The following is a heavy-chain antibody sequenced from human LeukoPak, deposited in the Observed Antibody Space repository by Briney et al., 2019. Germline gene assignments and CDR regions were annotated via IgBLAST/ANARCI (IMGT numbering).Heavy chain of an antibody. CDR3: ARDIEYSSDVDY. CDR2: IKQDGSEK. Sequence: PGRSLRLSCLASGFPFTNYWMSWVCQTPGKGVEWVANIKQDGSEKYYVDSVKGRFTISRDNAKNSLHLQMSSLRAEDTAVYYCARDIEYSSDVDYWGQGTLVTVTS. D-gene: IGHD5-12*01. CDR1: GFPFTNYW. V-gene: IGHV3-7*04. J-gene: IGHJ4*02.